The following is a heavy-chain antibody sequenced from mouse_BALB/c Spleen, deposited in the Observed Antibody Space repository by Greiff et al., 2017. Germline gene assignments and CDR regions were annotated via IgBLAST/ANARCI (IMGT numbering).Heavy chain of an antibody. J-gene: IGHJ4*01. D-gene: IGHD4-1*01. V-gene: IGHV7-3*02. Sequence: EVMLVESGGGLVQPGGSLRLSRATSGFTFTDYYMIWVRQPPGKALEWLGFIRKKANGYTTEYSASVKGRFTISRDNSQSILYLQMNTLRAKDSATYYCARTNWGYAMDYWGQGTSVTVSS. CDR2: IRKKANGYTT. CDR3: ARTNWGYAMDY. CDR1: GFTFTDYY.